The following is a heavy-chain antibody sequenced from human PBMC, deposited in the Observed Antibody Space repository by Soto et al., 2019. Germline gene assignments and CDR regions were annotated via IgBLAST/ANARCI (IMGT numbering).Heavy chain of an antibody. CDR2: ISAYNGNT. Sequence: ASVKVSCKASGYTFTSYGISWVRQAPGQGLEWMGWISAYNGNTNYAQKLQGRVTMTTDTSTSTAYMELRSLRSDDTAAYYCARDLGYCSGGSCYPSYWGQGTLVTVSS. CDR1: GYTFTSYG. V-gene: IGHV1-18*01. J-gene: IGHJ4*02. CDR3: ARDLGYCSGGSCYPSY. D-gene: IGHD2-15*01.